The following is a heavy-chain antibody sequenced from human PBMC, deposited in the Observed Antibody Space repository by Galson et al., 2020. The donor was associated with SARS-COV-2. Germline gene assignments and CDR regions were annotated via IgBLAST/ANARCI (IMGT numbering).Heavy chain of an antibody. D-gene: IGHD1-7*01. V-gene: IGHV4-38-2*01. CDR3: ARAKTTTYYFDN. CDR1: GYSISSGYN. J-gene: IGHJ4*02. CDR2: LFPGGKT. Sequence: SQTLSLTCAVSGYSISSGYNWGWIRQPPGKGLEWIGSLFPGGKTYYNPSLKSRVTISVDTSKNQFSLNLSSVTAADTAVYYCARAKTTTYYFDNWGQGTQVIVSS.